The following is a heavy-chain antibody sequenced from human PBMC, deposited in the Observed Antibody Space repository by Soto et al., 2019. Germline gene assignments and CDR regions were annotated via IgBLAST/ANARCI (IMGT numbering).Heavy chain of an antibody. J-gene: IGHJ3*02. V-gene: IGHV4-4*07. CDR3: AREYYYDSSGYQQDPAFDI. Sequence: QVQLQESGPGLVKPSETLSLTCTVSGGSISSYYWSWIRQPAGKGLEWIGRIYTSGSTNYNPSLKSRVTMSVDTSKNQFSLKLSSVTAADTAVYYCAREYYYDSSGYQQDPAFDIWGQGTMVTVSS. D-gene: IGHD3-22*01. CDR2: IYTSGST. CDR1: GGSISSYY.